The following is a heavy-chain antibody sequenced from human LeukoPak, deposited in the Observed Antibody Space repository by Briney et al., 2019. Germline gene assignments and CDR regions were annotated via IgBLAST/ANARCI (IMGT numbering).Heavy chain of an antibody. Sequence: GGSLRLSCAASGFTFSSYSMNWVRQAPGKGLEWVSSISSSSSYIYYADSVKGRFTISRDNAKNSLYLQMNSLRAEDTAVYYCARDMRRGRYCTNGVCGFDYWGQGTLVTVSS. V-gene: IGHV3-21*01. D-gene: IGHD2-8*01. CDR1: GFTFSSYS. CDR2: ISSSSSYI. CDR3: ARDMRRGRYCTNGVCGFDY. J-gene: IGHJ4*02.